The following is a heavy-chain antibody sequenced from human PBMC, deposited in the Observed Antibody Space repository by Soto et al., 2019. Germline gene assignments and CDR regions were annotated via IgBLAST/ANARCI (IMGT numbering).Heavy chain of an antibody. V-gene: IGHV4-34*01. CDR2: INDRGSI. D-gene: IGHD3-9*01. CDR3: ARESHDILTGPPWVWYFDL. Sequence: QVQLQQWGAGPLRPLETLSLTCGVSGGSFSGYYWAWIRQSPGKGLEWSGEINDRGSINYTPSLNSRVSISVDTSKNHYSLNLRSLTAAATAVYSCARESHDILTGPPWVWYFDLWGRGTLVTVSS. CDR1: GGSFSGYY. J-gene: IGHJ2*01.